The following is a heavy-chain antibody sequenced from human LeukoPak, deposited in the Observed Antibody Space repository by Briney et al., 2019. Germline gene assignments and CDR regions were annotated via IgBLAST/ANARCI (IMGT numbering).Heavy chain of an antibody. CDR3: AIAIFGVARFDY. J-gene: IGHJ4*02. D-gene: IGHD3-3*01. Sequence: PSETLSLTCTVSGGSISSYYWSWIRQPPGKGLEWIGYIYYSGSTNYNPSLKSRVTISVDTSKNQFSLKLSSVTAAATAVYYCAIAIFGVARFDYWGQGTLVTVSS. V-gene: IGHV4-59*01. CDR1: GGSISSYY. CDR2: IYYSGST.